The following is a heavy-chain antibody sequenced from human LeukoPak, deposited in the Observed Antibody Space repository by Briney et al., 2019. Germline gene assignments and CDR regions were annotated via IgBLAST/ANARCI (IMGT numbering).Heavy chain of an antibody. Sequence: PSETLSLTCTVSGGSISSSSYYWGWIRQPPGKGLEWIGSIYYSGSTYYNPSLKSRITISVDTSKNQFSLKLSSVTAADTTVYYCAREGQWLGDFDYWGKGTTVTISS. D-gene: IGHD6-19*01. J-gene: IGHJ4*03. CDR2: IYYSGST. V-gene: IGHV4-39*02. CDR1: GGSISSSSYY. CDR3: AREGQWLGDFDY.